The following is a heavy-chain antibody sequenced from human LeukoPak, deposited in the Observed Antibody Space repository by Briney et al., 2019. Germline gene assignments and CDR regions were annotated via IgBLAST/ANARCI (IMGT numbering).Heavy chain of an antibody. J-gene: IGHJ4*02. CDR3: ARGGQQLIDY. CDR1: GGSISSYY. Sequence: PSETLSLTCTVSGGSISSYYWSWIRQPPGKGLEWIGYIYYSGSTNYNPSLKSRVTISVDTSKNQFSLKLSSVTAADTGVYYCARGGQQLIDYWGQGTLVTVSS. D-gene: IGHD6-13*01. CDR2: IYYSGST. V-gene: IGHV4-59*01.